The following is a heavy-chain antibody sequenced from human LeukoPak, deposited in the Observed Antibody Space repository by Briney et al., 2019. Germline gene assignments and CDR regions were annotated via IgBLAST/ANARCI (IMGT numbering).Heavy chain of an antibody. CDR2: IRYDGNNK. CDR1: GFTFSDYS. Sequence: GGSLRLSCAASGFTFSDYSMHWVRQAPGKGLNWVAFIRYDGNNKYYADSVKGRFTNSRDNSKNTLYLQMNSLRAEDTAVYYCARGIRIAVAGNIDYWGQGTLVTVSS. J-gene: IGHJ4*02. CDR3: ARGIRIAVAGNIDY. D-gene: IGHD6-19*01. V-gene: IGHV3-30*02.